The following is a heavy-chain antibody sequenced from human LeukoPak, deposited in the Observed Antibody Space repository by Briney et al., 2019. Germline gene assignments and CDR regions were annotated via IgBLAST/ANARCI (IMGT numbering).Heavy chain of an antibody. V-gene: IGHV4-4*02. D-gene: IGHD3/OR15-3a*01. CDR1: GGSISSSNW. Sequence: SGTLSLTCAVSGGSISSSNWWSWVRQPPGKGLEGIGEIYHTGTTYYNPSLRSRVTISVDTFNNQFSLKLISMNVADTAVYYCARATKGLLHLTSYNWFDPWGQGTLVTVSS. CDR3: ARATKGLLHLTSYNWFDP. CDR2: IYHTGTT. J-gene: IGHJ5*02.